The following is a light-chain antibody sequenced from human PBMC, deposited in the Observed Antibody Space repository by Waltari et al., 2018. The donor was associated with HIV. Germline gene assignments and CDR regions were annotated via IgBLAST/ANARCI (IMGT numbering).Light chain of an antibody. CDR3: AAWDDSLNGWV. CDR2: SNK. Sequence: QSVLTQPPSASGTPGQRVTISCSGSSSNIGSNTVNWYQQLPGTAPKLLIYSNKQRPSGVPDRFSGSKSGTSVSLAISGLQSEDDTEYYCAAWDDSLNGWVFGGGTKLTVL. J-gene: IGLJ3*02. V-gene: IGLV1-44*01. CDR1: SSNIGSNT.